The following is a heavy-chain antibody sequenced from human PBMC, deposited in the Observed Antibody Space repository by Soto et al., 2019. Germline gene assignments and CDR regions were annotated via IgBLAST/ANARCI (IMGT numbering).Heavy chain of an antibody. CDR3: TRDLNGGNPFDY. CDR2: IDPGSGKA. J-gene: IGHJ4*02. D-gene: IGHD2-8*01. V-gene: IGHV1-3*01. CDR1: GYTFTSYG. Sequence: GASVKVSCKASGYTFTSYGISWVRQAPGQGLEWLGWIDPGSGKATYSQKFQGRIIITRDNSASTFYMDLSSLTSEDTAVYFCTRDLNGGNPFDYSGQGALVTVSS.